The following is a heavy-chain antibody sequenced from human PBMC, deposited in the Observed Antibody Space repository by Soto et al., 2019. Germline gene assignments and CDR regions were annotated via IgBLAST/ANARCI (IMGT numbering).Heavy chain of an antibody. V-gene: IGHV3-7*03. CDR1: GFTFSSYW. CDR2: IKQDGSEK. CDR3: ARVGSSSWYWFDP. J-gene: IGHJ5*02. D-gene: IGHD6-13*01. Sequence: PGGSLRLSCAASGFTFSSYWMSWVRQAPGKGLEWVANIKQDGSEKYYVDSVKGRFTISRDNAKNSLYLQMNSLRAEDTAVYYCARVGSSSWYWFDPWGQGTLVTVSS.